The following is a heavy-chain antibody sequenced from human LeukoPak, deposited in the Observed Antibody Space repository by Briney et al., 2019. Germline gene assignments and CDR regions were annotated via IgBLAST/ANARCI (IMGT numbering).Heavy chain of an antibody. CDR1: GFTFSTYW. J-gene: IGHJ4*02. V-gene: IGHV3-74*01. D-gene: IGHD2-2*01. Sequence: GGSLRLSCAASGFTFSTYWTHWVRQAPGKGLVWVSRINPDGSSTSYADSVKGRFTISRDNAKNTLYLQMNSLRAEDTGVFYCERGRYCPSASCYFDYWGQGPLVTVSS. CDR3: ERGRYCPSASCYFDY. CDR2: INPDGSST.